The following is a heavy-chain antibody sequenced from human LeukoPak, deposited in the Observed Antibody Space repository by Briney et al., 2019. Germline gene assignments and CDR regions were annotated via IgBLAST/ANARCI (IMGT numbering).Heavy chain of an antibody. J-gene: IGHJ5*02. Sequence: GRSLRLSCAASGFTFSFYGMHWVRQAPGKGLEWVAVIWSDGSNKYYADSVKGRFTISRDNSKNTLYLQMNSLRAEDTAAYYCAREDGSASYYNNWFDPWGQGTLVTVSS. CDR2: IWSDGSNK. V-gene: IGHV3-33*01. D-gene: IGHD3-10*01. CDR3: AREDGSASYYNNWFDP. CDR1: GFTFSFYG.